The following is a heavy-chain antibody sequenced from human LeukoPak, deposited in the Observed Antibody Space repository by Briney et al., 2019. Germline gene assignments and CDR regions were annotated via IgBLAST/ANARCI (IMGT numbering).Heavy chain of an antibody. CDR2: ISYDGSNK. CDR1: GFTFSSYA. Sequence: GGSLRLSCAASGFTFSSYAMHWVRQAPGKGLEWVAVISYDGSNKYYADSVKGRFTISRDNSKNTPYLQINSLRAEDTAVYYCAKDFGRLGQTHFNYWGQGTLVTVSS. D-gene: IGHD1/OR15-1a*01. J-gene: IGHJ4*02. V-gene: IGHV3-30-3*01. CDR3: AKDFGRLGQTHFNY.